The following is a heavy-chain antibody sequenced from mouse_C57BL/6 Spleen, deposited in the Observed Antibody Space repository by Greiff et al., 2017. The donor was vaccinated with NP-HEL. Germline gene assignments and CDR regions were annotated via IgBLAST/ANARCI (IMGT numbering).Heavy chain of an antibody. CDR3: ARYAYGSSFYYYAMDY. CDR2: INPSTGGT. Sequence: VQLQQSGPELVKPGASVKISCKASGYSFTGYYMNWVKQSPEKSLEWIGEINPSTGGTTYNQKFKAKATLTVDKSSSTAYMQLKSLTSEDSAVYYCARYAYGSSFYYYAMDYWGQGTSVTVSS. J-gene: IGHJ4*01. D-gene: IGHD1-1*01. V-gene: IGHV1-42*01. CDR1: GYSFTGYY.